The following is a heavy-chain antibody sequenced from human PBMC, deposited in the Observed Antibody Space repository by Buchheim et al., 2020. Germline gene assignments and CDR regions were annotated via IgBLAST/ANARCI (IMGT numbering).Heavy chain of an antibody. V-gene: IGHV4-59*01. D-gene: IGHD6-6*01. J-gene: IGHJ6*02. Sequence: QVQLQESGPGLVKPSETLSLTCTVSGGSISSYYWSWIRQPPGKGLEWIGYIYYSGSTNYNPSLKSRVTISVDTSKNQFSLKLSSVTAADTAVYYCARSRSLYSSSSWYYYGMDVWGQGTT. CDR1: GGSISSYY. CDR2: IYYSGST. CDR3: ARSRSLYSSSSWYYYGMDV.